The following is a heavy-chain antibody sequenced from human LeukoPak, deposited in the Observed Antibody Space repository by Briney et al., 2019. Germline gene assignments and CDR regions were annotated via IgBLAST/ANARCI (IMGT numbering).Heavy chain of an antibody. D-gene: IGHD3-16*01. CDR3: ARRSIVLITAFDY. Sequence: PSETLSLTCAVFGAPLTSTTYYWGWIRQPPGKGLEWVGNVNYRGSTYYNPSLKSRVTMSVDTSKNQFSLQLNSVTAADTAVYYCARRSIVLITAFDYWGQGSLVTVSS. V-gene: IGHV4-39*01. CDR2: VNYRGST. CDR1: GAPLTSTTYY. J-gene: IGHJ4*02.